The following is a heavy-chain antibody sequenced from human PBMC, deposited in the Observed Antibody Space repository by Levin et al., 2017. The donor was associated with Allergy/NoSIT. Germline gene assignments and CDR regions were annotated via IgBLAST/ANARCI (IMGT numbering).Heavy chain of an antibody. Sequence: KSSETLSLTCTVFGTSISSNSHYWGWVRQPPGKGLEWIGSIYNRESVYYNPSLKTRVTVSLDTSKNQFSLKLRSVTAADTAVYYCGKIRLVGFFDSWGQGGLVTVSS. CDR1: GTSISSNSHY. V-gene: IGHV4-39*01. D-gene: IGHD3-9*01. CDR3: GKIRLVGFFDS. J-gene: IGHJ4*02. CDR2: IYNRESV.